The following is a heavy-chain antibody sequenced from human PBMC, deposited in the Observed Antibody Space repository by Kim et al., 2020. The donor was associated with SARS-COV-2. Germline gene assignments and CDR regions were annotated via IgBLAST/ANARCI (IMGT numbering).Heavy chain of an antibody. V-gene: IGHV3-9*01. D-gene: IGHD5-12*01. J-gene: IGHJ3*02. CDR3: AKDIVATEDNAFDI. Sequence: ADSVKGRFTISRDNAKNSLYLQMNSLRAEDTALYYCAKDIVATEDNAFDIWGQGTMVTVSS.